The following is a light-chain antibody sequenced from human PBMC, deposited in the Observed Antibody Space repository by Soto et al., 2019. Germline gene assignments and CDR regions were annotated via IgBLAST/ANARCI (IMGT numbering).Light chain of an antibody. J-gene: IGKJ5*01. CDR2: DIS. CDR3: QQRSTRIT. CDR1: QSVSSSY. Sequence: EFVLSQSPGTLSLSPGERATLSCRASQSVSSSYLAWYQQKPGQAPRLLIYDISTRAAAIPAGFSGSGSGTDFTLTVSSLEPEDFALYYCQQRSTRITFGQGTRLEI. V-gene: IGKV3D-20*02.